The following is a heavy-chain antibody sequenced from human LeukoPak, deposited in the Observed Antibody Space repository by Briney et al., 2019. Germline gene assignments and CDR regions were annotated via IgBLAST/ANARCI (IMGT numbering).Heavy chain of an antibody. J-gene: IGHJ6*03. CDR3: AKGGTIPAAGPEYYYYYYMDV. V-gene: IGHV3-30*02. D-gene: IGHD6-13*01. CDR1: GFTFSSYG. Sequence: GGSLRLSCAASGFTFSSYGIHWVRQAPGKGLEWVAFIRYDGTNTYYADSVKGRFTISRDNSKNTLYLQMNSVRAEDTAVYYCAKGGTIPAAGPEYYYYYYMDVWGKGTTVTVSS. CDR2: IRYDGTNT.